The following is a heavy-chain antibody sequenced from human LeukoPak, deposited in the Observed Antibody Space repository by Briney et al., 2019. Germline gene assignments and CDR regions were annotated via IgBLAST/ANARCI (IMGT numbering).Heavy chain of an antibody. D-gene: IGHD2-21*02. CDR3: ARGGFYCGGVYYVDH. CDR1: GGSFSAYF. V-gene: IGHV4-34*01. CDR2: INHSGST. J-gene: IGHJ4*02. Sequence: PSETLSLTCAVYGGSFSAYFWSWIRQPPGKGMEWIGEINHSGSTNYNPSYKSRSTMCVDMSKNQSSLKLSSVTAADTAVYYCARGGFYCGGVYYVDHWGQGTLVTVSS.